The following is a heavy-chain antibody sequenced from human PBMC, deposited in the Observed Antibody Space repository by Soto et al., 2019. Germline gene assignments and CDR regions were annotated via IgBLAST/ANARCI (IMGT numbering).Heavy chain of an antibody. D-gene: IGHD1-1*01. CDR1: GASVSGFY. V-gene: IGHV4-4*07. CDR2: IYATGTT. Sequence: PSETLSLTCTVSGASVSGFYWSWIRKSAGKGLEWIGRIYATGTTDYNPSLKSRVMMSVDTSKKQFSLKLRSVTAADTAVYYCVRDGTKTLRDWFDPWGQGISVTVSS. J-gene: IGHJ5*02. CDR3: VRDGTKTLRDWFDP.